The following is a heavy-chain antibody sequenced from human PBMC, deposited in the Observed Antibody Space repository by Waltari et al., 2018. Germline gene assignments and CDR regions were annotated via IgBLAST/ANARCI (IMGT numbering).Heavy chain of an antibody. CDR3: ARVIGYGDY. CDR2: IYYSGST. D-gene: IGHD2-21*01. V-gene: IGHV4-39*07. J-gene: IGHJ4*02. Sequence: QLQLQESGPGLVKPSETLSLTCTVSGGSISRRSYYWGWIRQPPGKGLEWIGSIYYSGSTYYNPSLKSRVTISVDTSKNQFSLKLSSVTAADTAVYYCARVIGYGDYWGQGTLVTVSS. CDR1: GGSISRRSYY.